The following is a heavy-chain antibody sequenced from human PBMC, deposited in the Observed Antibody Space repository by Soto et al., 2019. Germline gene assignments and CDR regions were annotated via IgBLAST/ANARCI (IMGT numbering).Heavy chain of an antibody. CDR2: IYHSGST. CDR3: ARVDYEPRVVIKNNWFDP. D-gene: IGHD3-3*01. J-gene: IGHJ5*02. Sequence: SETLSLTCAVSSGSISSSNWWSWVRQPPGKGLEWIGEIYHSGSTNYNPSLKSRVTISVDKSKNQFSLKLSSVTAADTAVYYCARVDYEPRVVIKNNWFDPWGQGTLVTVSS. V-gene: IGHV4-4*02. CDR1: SGSISSSNW.